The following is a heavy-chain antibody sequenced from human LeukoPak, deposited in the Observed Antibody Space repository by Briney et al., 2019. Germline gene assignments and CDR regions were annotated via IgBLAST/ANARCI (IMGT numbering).Heavy chain of an antibody. V-gene: IGHV1-69*13. CDR3: VRGPAAAIPFDP. CDR1: GGTFSSYA. D-gene: IGHD2-2*02. CDR2: IIPIFGTA. J-gene: IGHJ5*02. Sequence: ASVKVSCKASGGTFSSYAISWVRQAPGQGLEWMGGIIPIFGTANYAQKFQGRVTITADESTSTAYMELSSLRSEDTAVYYCVRGPAAAIPFDPWGQGTLVTVSS.